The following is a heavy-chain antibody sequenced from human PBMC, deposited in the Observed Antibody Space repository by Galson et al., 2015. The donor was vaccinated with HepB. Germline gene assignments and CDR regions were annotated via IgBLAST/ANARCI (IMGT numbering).Heavy chain of an antibody. CDR2: IYPYDSDT. V-gene: IGHV5-51*01. CDR3: FRLISRSIHGDN. D-gene: IGHD5-18*01. CDR1: RDTFFNYW. Sequence: QSGAEVKKPGESLKISCKASRDTFFNYWIGWVRQMPGKGLEWVGSIYPYDSDTTYSPTFQGQVSISADKSIRTAYLQWSRLKASDTAIYYCFRLISRSIHGDNWGQGTLVTVSS. J-gene: IGHJ4*02.